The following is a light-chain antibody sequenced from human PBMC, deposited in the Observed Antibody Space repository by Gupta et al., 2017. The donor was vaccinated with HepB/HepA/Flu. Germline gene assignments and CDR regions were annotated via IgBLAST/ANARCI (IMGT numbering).Light chain of an antibody. CDR3: QQYNSYIT. CDR2: KAS. Sequence: QTTQVPFTLAASVGDRVTITCRASQSISTWLAWYQQKPGKAPKLLIYKASSLEGGVPSRFSGSGSGTEFTLTISGLQPDDFATYYCQQYNSYITFGGGTKVEIK. CDR1: QSISTW. V-gene: IGKV1-5*03. J-gene: IGKJ4*01.